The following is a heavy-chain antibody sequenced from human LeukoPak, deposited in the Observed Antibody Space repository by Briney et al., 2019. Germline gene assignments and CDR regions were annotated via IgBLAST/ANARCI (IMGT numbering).Heavy chain of an antibody. Sequence: SQTLPLTCTVSGGSISSGSYYWSWIRQPAGKGLEWIGRIYTSGSTNYNPSLKSRVTISVDTSKNQFSLKLSPVTAADTAVYYCARDRELAARPYYYYYYMDVWGKGTTVTVSS. J-gene: IGHJ6*03. V-gene: IGHV4-61*02. D-gene: IGHD6-6*01. CDR2: IYTSGST. CDR3: ARDRELAARPYYYYYYMDV. CDR1: GGSISSGSYY.